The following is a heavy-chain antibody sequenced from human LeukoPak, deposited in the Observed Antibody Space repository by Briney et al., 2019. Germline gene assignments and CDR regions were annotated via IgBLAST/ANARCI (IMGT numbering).Heavy chain of an antibody. V-gene: IGHV3-53*01. J-gene: IGHJ4*02. D-gene: IGHD3-10*01. CDR3: ARDGITMVRGLDY. Sequence: PGGSLRLSCAASGFTVSNYYMSWVRQAPGKGLEWVSLIYPGGDTHYADSVKGRFTISRDNAKNSLYLQMNSLRAEDTAVYYCARDGITMVRGLDYWGQGTLVTVSS. CDR2: IYPGGDT. CDR1: GFTVSNYY.